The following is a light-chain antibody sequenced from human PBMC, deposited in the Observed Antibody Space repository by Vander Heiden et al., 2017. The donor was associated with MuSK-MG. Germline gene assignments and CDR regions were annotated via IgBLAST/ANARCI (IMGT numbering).Light chain of an antibody. Sequence: DIVMTQSPLSLPVTPGEPASISCRSSQSLLHSNGYNYLDWYLQKPGQSPQLLIYLGSNRASGVPDRFSGSGSGTDFTLKISRVEAEDVGVYYCMRALQTPRTFGQGTKLEIQ. CDR2: LGS. V-gene: IGKV2-28*01. CDR3: MRALQTPRT. J-gene: IGKJ2*01. CDR1: QSLLHSNGYNY.